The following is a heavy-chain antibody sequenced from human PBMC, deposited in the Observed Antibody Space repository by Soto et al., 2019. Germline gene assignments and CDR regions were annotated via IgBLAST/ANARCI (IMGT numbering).Heavy chain of an antibody. CDR2: INPNSGGA. CDR1: GYSFTDYY. Sequence: ASVKVSCKASGYSFTDYYLHWVRQAPGQGLQWMGWINPNSGGANYAQKFQGRVTMTRDTSTSTAYMELSSLRSDDTAVFYCARGGYCSSISSYEGYYYGMDAWGQGTTVTVSS. J-gene: IGHJ6*02. CDR3: ARGGYCSSISSYEGYYYGMDA. V-gene: IGHV1-2*02. D-gene: IGHD2-2*01.